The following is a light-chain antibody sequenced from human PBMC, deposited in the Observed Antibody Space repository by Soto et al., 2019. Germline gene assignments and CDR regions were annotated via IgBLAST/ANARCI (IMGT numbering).Light chain of an antibody. CDR1: QSVLYTPNNKNY. CDR3: QQYYTAPYT. Sequence: DIVMTQSPDSLAVSLGERATINCKSSQSVLYTPNNKNYLAWFQQKPGQPPNLLIYWASTRESGVPDRFSGSGSETDFPLTISSLQAEDVAVYYCQQYYTAPYTFGQGTELEIK. CDR2: WAS. V-gene: IGKV4-1*01. J-gene: IGKJ2*01.